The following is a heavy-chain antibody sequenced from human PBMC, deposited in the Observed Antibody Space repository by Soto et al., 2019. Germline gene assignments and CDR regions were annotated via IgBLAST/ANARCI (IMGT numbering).Heavy chain of an antibody. V-gene: IGHV4-59*01. D-gene: IGHD4-4*01. Sequence: PSETLSLTCTVSGGSISSYYWSWIRQPPGKGLEWIGYIYYSGSTNYNPSLKSRVTISVDTSKNQFSLKLSSVTAADTAVYYCARAPPNSNYAGAVSSPLDYFDYWGQGTLVTVSS. CDR2: IYYSGST. CDR1: GGSISSYY. CDR3: ARAPPNSNYAGAVSSPLDYFDY. J-gene: IGHJ4*02.